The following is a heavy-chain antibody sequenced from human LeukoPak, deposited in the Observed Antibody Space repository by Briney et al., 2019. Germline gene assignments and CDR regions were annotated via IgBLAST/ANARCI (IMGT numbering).Heavy chain of an antibody. V-gene: IGHV3-64D*09. CDR2: ISSTGCRT. D-gene: IGHD6-19*01. Sequence: GGPLRLSSSASGFTFNSYGMYWVRQAPGRGRKYVSSISSTGCRTDYAYSVKGRFTVSRDNSKNTLYLQTSSLRAQDTAVNYSVRRENSCGWIDYWGQGTLVTVSS. CDR3: VRRENSCGWIDY. J-gene: IGHJ4*02. CDR1: GFTFNSYG.